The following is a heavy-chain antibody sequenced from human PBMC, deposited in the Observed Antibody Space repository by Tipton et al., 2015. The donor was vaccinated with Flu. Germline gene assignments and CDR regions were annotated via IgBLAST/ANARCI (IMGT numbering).Heavy chain of an antibody. V-gene: IGHV4-38-2*01. CDR2: IYHNRDI. D-gene: IGHD2/OR15-2a*01. CDR1: GYSISRGYY. J-gene: IGHJ4*02. Sequence: TLSLTCAVSGYSISRGYYWGWIRQPPGKGLEWIGSIYHNRDIHFNPSLKSRVSISVDTTNNRFSLNLTPVTAADTAAYYCARAEIGDFDYWGQRSLVTVSS. CDR3: ARAEIGDFDY.